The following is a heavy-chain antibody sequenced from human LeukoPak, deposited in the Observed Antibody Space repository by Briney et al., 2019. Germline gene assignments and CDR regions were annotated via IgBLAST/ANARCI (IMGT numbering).Heavy chain of an antibody. Sequence: GGSLRLSCAASGFTFSSYAMSWVRQAPGKGLEWVSAISGSGRSTYYADSVKGRFTISRDNSKNTLYLQMNSLRAEDTAVYYCAKDRGDNWGMFDYWGQGTLVTVSS. CDR2: ISGSGRST. D-gene: IGHD7-27*01. CDR1: GFTFSSYA. CDR3: AKDRGDNWGMFDY. J-gene: IGHJ4*02. V-gene: IGHV3-23*01.